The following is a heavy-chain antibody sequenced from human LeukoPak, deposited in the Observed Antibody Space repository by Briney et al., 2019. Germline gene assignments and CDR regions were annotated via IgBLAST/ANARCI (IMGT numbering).Heavy chain of an antibody. V-gene: IGHV4-59*12. D-gene: IGHD1-26*01. Sequence: SETLSLTCTVSGDSISNYFWSWVRQPPGKGLEWIGYIYYSGSTNYNPSLKSRVTISVDTSKNQFSLKLSSVTAADTAVYYCAREVGASYYYKDVWGKGTTVTVSS. J-gene: IGHJ6*03. CDR3: AREVGASYYYKDV. CDR1: GDSISNYF. CDR2: IYYSGST.